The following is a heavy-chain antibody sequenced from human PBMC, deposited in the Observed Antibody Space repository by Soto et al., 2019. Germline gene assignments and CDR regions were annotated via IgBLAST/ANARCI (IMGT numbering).Heavy chain of an antibody. Sequence: EVQLLESGGGLVQPGGSVRLSCAASGFTFNNYAMAWVRQAPGRGLEWVSSISRSGDATYYSASVQGRFTISRDNSRNTLSLQMNSLRAEDMAVYFCTKDQDPGGDNYPPFDYWGRGTLVPVSS. CDR2: ISRSGDAT. CDR1: GFTFNNYA. D-gene: IGHD4-17*01. CDR3: TKDQDPGGDNYPPFDY. J-gene: IGHJ4*02. V-gene: IGHV3-23*01.